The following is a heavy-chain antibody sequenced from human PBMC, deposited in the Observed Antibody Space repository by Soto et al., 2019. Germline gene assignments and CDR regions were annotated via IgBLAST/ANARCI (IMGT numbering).Heavy chain of an antibody. D-gene: IGHD3-10*01. CDR3: ARGVRGHYGKDV. CDR2: ISWNSGSI. Sequence: PGGSLRLSCAASGFTFDDYAMHWVRQAPGKGPEWVSGISWNSGSIGYADSVKGRFTISRDNAKNTVYLQMNSLRAEDTALYYCARGVRGHYGKDVWGQGTTVTVSS. J-gene: IGHJ6*02. V-gene: IGHV3-9*01. CDR1: GFTFDDYA.